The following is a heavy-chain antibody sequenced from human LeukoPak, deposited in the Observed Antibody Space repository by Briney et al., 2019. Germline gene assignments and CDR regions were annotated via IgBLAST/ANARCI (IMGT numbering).Heavy chain of an antibody. V-gene: IGHV3-23*01. Sequence: TGGSLRLSCAASGFTFSSYAMSWVRQAPGKGLEWVSAISGSGGSTYYADSVKGRLTISRDNSKNTLYLQMNSLRAEDTAVYYCAAPPTYCGGDCYWGNYYFDYWGQGTLVTVSS. CDR2: ISGSGGST. D-gene: IGHD2-21*02. J-gene: IGHJ4*02. CDR3: AAPPTYCGGDCYWGNYYFDY. CDR1: GFTFSSYA.